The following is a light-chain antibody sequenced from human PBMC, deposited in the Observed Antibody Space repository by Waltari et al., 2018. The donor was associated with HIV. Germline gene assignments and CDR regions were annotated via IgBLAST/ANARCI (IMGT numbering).Light chain of an antibody. CDR1: GVSDPF. CDR3: NCRDSSGKHHVV. V-gene: IGLV3-19*01. Sequence: SSELTQDRAVSVDSGQTRRSTCQGDGVSDPFARWYKQKPGQAPLLLIYGVHNRPSGIPDRFSGSISGNTASLTIAGTQAEDDADYYCNCRDSSGKHHVVFGGGTKLTV. CDR2: GVH. J-gene: IGLJ2*01.